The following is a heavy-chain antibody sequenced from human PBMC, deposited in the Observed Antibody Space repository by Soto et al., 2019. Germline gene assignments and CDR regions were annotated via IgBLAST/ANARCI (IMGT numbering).Heavy chain of an antibody. D-gene: IGHD2-2*01. CDR3: AKDPNSTVRFNWFDP. Sequence: EMQLSASGGGLVQPGGSLRLSCAASGFTFGSYAMSWVRQAPGKGLEWVSAISGGGSGTYYADSVKGRFTISRDNSKKTLFLQMNSLRVEDTAIYYCAKDPNSTVRFNWFDPWGQGTLVTVSS. CDR1: GFTFGSYA. J-gene: IGHJ5*02. V-gene: IGHV3-23*01. CDR2: ISGGGSGT.